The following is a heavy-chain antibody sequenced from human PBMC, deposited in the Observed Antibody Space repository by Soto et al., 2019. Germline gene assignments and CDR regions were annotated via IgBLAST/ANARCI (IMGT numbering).Heavy chain of an antibody. V-gene: IGHV5-51*01. CDR1: GYSFTSYW. D-gene: IGHD3-3*01. J-gene: IGHJ6*03. CDR2: IYPGDSDT. Sequence: GESLKISCKGSGYSFTSYWIGWVRQMPGKGLEWMGIIYPGDSDTRYSPSFQGQVTISADKSISTAYLQWSSLKASDTAMYYCGKSEADYYYYMDVWGNGTTVTVSS. CDR3: GKSEADYYYYMDV.